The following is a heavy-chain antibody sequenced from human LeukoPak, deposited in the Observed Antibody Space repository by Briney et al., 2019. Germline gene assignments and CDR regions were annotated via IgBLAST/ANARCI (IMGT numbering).Heavy chain of an antibody. CDR2: INPNDGDT. J-gene: IGHJ4*02. Sequence: ASVTVSCKPSRYTFTDYYMHWGRQAPGQGVEWSGWINPNDGDTNYAQTFQGTVTMTRDTSISTAHMEVSRLRSDDTAVYYCARANFLYCSSTTCLFDYWGQGTLVTVSS. D-gene: IGHD2-2*01. CDR1: RYTFTDYY. V-gene: IGHV1-2*02. CDR3: ARANFLYCSSTTCLFDY.